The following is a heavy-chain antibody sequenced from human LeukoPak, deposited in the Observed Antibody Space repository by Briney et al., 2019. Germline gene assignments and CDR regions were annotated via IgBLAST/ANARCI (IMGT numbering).Heavy chain of an antibody. V-gene: IGHV4-34*01. CDR3: ARGYYYDSSGYYLYYFDY. CDR1: GGSFSGYY. J-gene: IGHJ4*02. D-gene: IGHD3-22*01. CDR2: INHSGST. Sequence: SETLSLTCAVYGGSFSGYYWSWIRQPPGKGLEWIGEINHSGSTNYNPSLKSRATISVDTSKNQFSLKLSSVTAADTAVYYCARGYYYDSSGYYLYYFDYWGQGTLVTVSS.